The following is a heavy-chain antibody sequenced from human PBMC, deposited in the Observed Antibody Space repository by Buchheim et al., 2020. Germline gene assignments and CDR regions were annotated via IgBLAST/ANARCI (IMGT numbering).Heavy chain of an antibody. V-gene: IGHV3-48*03. D-gene: IGHD6-19*01. J-gene: IGHJ6*02. CDR2: ISSSGSTI. CDR3: ARFIAVAGHYYYGMDV. CDR1: GFTFSSYE. Sequence: EVQLVESGGGLVQPGGSLRLSCAASGFTFSSYEMNWVRQAPGKGLEWVSYISSSGSTIYYADSVTGRFTISRDNAKNSLYLQMNSLRAEDTAVYYCARFIAVAGHYYYGMDVWGQGTT.